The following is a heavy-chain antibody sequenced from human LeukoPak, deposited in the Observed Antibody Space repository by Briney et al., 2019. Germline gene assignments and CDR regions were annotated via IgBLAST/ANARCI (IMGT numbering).Heavy chain of an antibody. J-gene: IGHJ4*02. D-gene: IGHD3/OR15-3a*01. CDR2: IKEDGSEK. CDR3: ARDGRPLDY. CDR1: GFTFSRSW. Sequence: GGSLRLSCAASGFTFSRSWMSWVRQAPGKGLEWVANIKEDGSEKYYMDSVKGRLTISRDNAKSSLYLQMNSLRVEDTAVYYCARDGRPLDYWGQGTLVTVSS. V-gene: IGHV3-7*01.